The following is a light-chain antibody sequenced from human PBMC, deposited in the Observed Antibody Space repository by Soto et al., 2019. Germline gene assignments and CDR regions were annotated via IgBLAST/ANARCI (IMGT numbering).Light chain of an antibody. CDR3: NSYTSSSTLYV. CDR1: SSDVGGYNY. Sequence: QSALTQPASVSGSPGQSITISCTGTSSDVGGYNYVSWYQQHPGKAPKLMICDVSTRPSGVSNRFSGSKSGNTASLTISGLQAEDDADYYCNSYTSSSTLYVFGTGTKLTVL. CDR2: DVS. V-gene: IGLV2-14*01. J-gene: IGLJ1*01.